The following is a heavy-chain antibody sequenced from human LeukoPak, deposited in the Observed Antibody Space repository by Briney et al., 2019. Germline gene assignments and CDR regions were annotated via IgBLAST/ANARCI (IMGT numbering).Heavy chain of an antibody. CDR3: ARGDEGDTTVLRGGYFDY. J-gene: IGHJ4*02. Sequence: GGSLRLSCAASGFTFSDYFMTWIRQAPGKGLEYISFITSSGTTTYYADSLKGRFTISRDNAKNSLYLQMDSLSAEDTDVYYCARGDEGDTTVLRGGYFDYWGQGTLVTVSS. V-gene: IGHV3-11*04. CDR2: ITSSGTTT. D-gene: IGHD4-17*01. CDR1: GFTFSDYF.